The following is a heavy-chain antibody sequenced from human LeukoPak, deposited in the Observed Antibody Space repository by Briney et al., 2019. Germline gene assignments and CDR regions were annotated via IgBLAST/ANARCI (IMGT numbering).Heavy chain of an antibody. J-gene: IGHJ4*02. D-gene: IGHD3-10*01. CDR3: AKNSYYYGSGSYTFDY. CDR2: TSGSGGST. V-gene: IGHV3-23*01. Sequence: GGSLRLSCAASGFTFSSYAMSWVRQAPGKGLEWVSATSGSGGSTYYADSVKGRFTISRDNSKNTLYLQMNSLRAEDTTVYYCAKNSYYYGSGSYTFDYWGQGTLVTVSS. CDR1: GFTFSSYA.